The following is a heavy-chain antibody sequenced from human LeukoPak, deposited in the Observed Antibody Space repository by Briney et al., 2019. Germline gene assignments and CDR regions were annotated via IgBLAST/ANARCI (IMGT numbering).Heavy chain of an antibody. D-gene: IGHD6-19*01. CDR1: GGSFSGYY. J-gene: IGHJ3*02. V-gene: IGHV4-34*01. Sequence: SETLSLTCAVYGGSFSGYYWSWIRQPPGKGLEWIGEINHSGSTNYNPSLKSRVTISVDTSKNQFSLKLSSVTAADTAVYYCARHEEWLVYAFDIWGQGTMVTVSS. CDR3: ARHEEWLVYAFDI. CDR2: INHSGST.